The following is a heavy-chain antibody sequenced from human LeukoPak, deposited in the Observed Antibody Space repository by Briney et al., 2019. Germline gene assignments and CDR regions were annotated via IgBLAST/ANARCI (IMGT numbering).Heavy chain of an antibody. V-gene: IGHV3-30*04. CDR3: ARDTPELRYFDWLCDY. CDR1: GFTFSSYA. D-gene: IGHD3-9*01. CDR2: ISYDGSNK. Sequence: GGSLRLSCAASGFTFSSYAMHWVRQAPGKGLEWVAVISYDGSNKYYADSVKGRFTISRDNAKNSLYLQMNSLRAEDTAVYYCARDTPELRYFDWLCDYWGQGTLVTVSS. J-gene: IGHJ4*02.